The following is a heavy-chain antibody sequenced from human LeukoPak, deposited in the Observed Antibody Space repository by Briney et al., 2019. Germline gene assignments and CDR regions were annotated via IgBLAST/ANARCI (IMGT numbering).Heavy chain of an antibody. CDR1: GYTFTSYD. J-gene: IGHJ3*02. CDR2: MNPNSGNT. Sequence: ASVKVSCKASGYTFTSYDINWVRQATGQGLGWMGWMNPNSGNTGYAQKFQGRVTMTRNTSISTAYMELSSLRSEDTAVYYCARGSYDSSGVAFDIWGQGTMVTVSS. V-gene: IGHV1-8*01. CDR3: ARGSYDSSGVAFDI. D-gene: IGHD3-22*01.